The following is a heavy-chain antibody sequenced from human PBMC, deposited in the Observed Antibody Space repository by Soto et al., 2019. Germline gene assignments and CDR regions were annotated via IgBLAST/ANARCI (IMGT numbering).Heavy chain of an antibody. Sequence: VQLVESGGGVVQPGRSLRLSCAASGFTFRTYGMYWVRQAPGKGLEWVAVIWYDASNKYYADSVKGRFTISRDNSENALCMQMNIPRAEDTAVYYCARGRVDRGELASWGKGTLVTVSS. J-gene: IGHJ4*02. V-gene: IGHV3-33*01. D-gene: IGHD1-26*01. CDR1: GFTFRTYG. CDR3: ARGRVDRGELAS. CDR2: IWYDASNK.